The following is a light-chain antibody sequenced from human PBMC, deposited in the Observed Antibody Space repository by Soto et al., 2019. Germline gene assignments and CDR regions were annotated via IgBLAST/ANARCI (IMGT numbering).Light chain of an antibody. CDR1: QSVSSN. CDR3: QQYNNWPRT. J-gene: IGKJ1*01. CDR2: GAS. Sequence: EIVMTQSPATLSVSPGPRATLSCTASQSVSSNLAWYQQKPGQAPRLLIYGASTRATGIPARFSGSGSGTEFTLTISSLQSEDFAVYHCQQYNNWPRTFGQGTKGDIK. V-gene: IGKV3-15*01.